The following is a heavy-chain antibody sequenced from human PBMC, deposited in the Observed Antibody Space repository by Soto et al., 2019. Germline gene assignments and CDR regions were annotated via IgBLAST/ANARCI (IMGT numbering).Heavy chain of an antibody. Sequence: HPGGSLRLSCAASGFTFSSYAMSWVRQAPGKGLEWVSAISGSGGSTYYADSVKGRFTISRDNSKNTLYLQMNSLRAEDTAVYYCAKGGLAPGYFDYWGQGTLVTVSS. J-gene: IGHJ4*02. CDR1: GFTFSSYA. CDR2: ISGSGGST. V-gene: IGHV3-23*01. CDR3: AKGGLAPGYFDY.